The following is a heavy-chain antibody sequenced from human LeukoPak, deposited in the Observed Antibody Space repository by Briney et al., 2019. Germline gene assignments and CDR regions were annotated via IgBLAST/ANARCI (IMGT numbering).Heavy chain of an antibody. J-gene: IGHJ4*02. V-gene: IGHV1-46*01. D-gene: IGHD1-7*01. CDR1: GYTFTRYY. Sequence: ASVKVSCKASGYTFTRYYLHWVRQAPGQGLEWMGIVNPGSGSTNYAQKFQGTVTMTRDTSTSTVYMELTSLRSEDTAVYYCARGSEELQYYFDYWGQGTLVTVSS. CDR2: VNPGSGST. CDR3: ARGSEELQYYFDY.